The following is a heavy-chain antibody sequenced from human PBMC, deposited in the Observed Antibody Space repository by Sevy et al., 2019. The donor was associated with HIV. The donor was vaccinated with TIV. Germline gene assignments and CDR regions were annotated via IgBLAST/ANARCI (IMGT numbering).Heavy chain of an antibody. V-gene: IGHV4-30-4*01. J-gene: IGHJ4*02. CDR1: GGSIRSDIYY. Sequence: TLSLTCTVSGGSIRSDIYYWSWIRQPPGMGLEWIGYIFYSGTTYYNPSLKSRVTMSVDTSKSQFSLKLSSVTAADTAVYYCVRYYDSSSYFDSWGQGTLVTVSS. CDR2: IFYSGTT. CDR3: VRYYDSSSYFDS. D-gene: IGHD3-22*01.